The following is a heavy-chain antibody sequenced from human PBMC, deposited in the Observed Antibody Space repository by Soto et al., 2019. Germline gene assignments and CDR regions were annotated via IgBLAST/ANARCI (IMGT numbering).Heavy chain of an antibody. CDR3: AEGLNEFGGNWFDP. Sequence: EERLLESGGGVVRPGGSLRLYCAASGFIFRNYAMIWVRQAAGKGPEWVSGITGSGDTTYYAHSVRGRFTISRDNSKNTQDLQMNSLRVEDTAVYYCAEGLNEFGGNWFDPWGQGTLVSVSS. D-gene: IGHD2-15*01. CDR2: ITGSGDTT. CDR1: GFIFRNYA. V-gene: IGHV3-23*01. J-gene: IGHJ5*02.